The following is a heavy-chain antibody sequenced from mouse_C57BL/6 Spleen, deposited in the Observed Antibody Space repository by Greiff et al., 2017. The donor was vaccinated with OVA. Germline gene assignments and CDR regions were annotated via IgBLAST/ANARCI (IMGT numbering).Heavy chain of an antibody. D-gene: IGHD3-3*01. V-gene: IGHV1-50*01. CDR2: IDPSDSYT. Sequence: VQLQQPGAELVKPGASVKLSCKASGYTFTSYWMQWVKQRPGQGLEWIGEIDPSDSYTNYNPKFKGKATLTVDTSSSTAYMQLSSLSSEDTAVYYCAKDPEQGDIDYWGQGTTLTVSS. CDR3: AKDPEQGDIDY. J-gene: IGHJ2*01. CDR1: GYTFTSYW.